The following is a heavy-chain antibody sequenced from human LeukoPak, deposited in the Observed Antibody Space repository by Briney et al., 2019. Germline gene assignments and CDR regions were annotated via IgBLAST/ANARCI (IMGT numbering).Heavy chain of an antibody. CDR3: AGRLGYCSSTKCPSP. Sequence: ASVKVSCKASGYTFTSYYIHWVRQATGQGLEWMGRINPNSGGTNYAQRFQGRVTMTRDTSINTAYMELSKLSSDDTAVYYCAGRLGYCSSTKCPSPWGQGTMVTVSS. CDR1: GYTFTSYY. D-gene: IGHD2-2*01. J-gene: IGHJ3*01. V-gene: IGHV1-2*06. CDR2: INPNSGGT.